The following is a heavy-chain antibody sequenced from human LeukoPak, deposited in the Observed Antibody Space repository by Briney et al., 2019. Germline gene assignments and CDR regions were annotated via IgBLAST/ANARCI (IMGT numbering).Heavy chain of an antibody. CDR3: ARGAGDDFWEDYYYYMDV. V-gene: IGHV3-48*03. Sequence: GGSLRLSCEASGFTFSSYEMNWVRQAPGKGLEWVSYISSSGNTRTYADSVKGRFTISRDNSKNTLYLQMNSLRAEDTAVYYCARGAGDDFWEDYYYYMDVWGKGTTVTVSS. CDR2: ISSSGNTR. J-gene: IGHJ6*03. D-gene: IGHD3-3*01. CDR1: GFTFSSYE.